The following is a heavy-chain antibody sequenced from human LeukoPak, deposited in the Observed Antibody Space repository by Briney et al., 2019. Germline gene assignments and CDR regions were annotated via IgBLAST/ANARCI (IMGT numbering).Heavy chain of an antibody. CDR3: ARVLLSNYDFWSGYSNWFDP. J-gene: IGHJ5*02. V-gene: IGHV4-59*01. D-gene: IGHD3-3*01. CDR2: IYYSGST. CDR1: GGSISSYY. Sequence: SETLSLTCTVSGGSISSYYWSWIRQPPGKGLEWIGYIYYSGSTNYNPSLKSRVTISVDTSKNQFSLKLSSVSAADTAVYYCARVLLSNYDFWSGYSNWFDPWGQGTLVTVSS.